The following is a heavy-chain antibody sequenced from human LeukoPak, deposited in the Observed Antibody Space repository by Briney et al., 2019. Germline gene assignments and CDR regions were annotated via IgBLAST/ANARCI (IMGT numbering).Heavy chain of an antibody. Sequence: GGSLRLSCAAPGFTFSSYSMNWVRQAPGKGLEWASSISSSSSCIYYADSVKGRFTISRDNAKNSLYLQMNSLRAEDTAVYYCASRLGGGSGSHFDYWGQGTLVTVSS. CDR3: ASRLGGGSGSHFDY. D-gene: IGHD3-10*01. J-gene: IGHJ4*02. CDR1: GFTFSSYS. V-gene: IGHV3-21*01. CDR2: ISSSSSCI.